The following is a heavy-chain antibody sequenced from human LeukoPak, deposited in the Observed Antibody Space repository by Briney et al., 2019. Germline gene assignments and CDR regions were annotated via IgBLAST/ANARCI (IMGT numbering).Heavy chain of an antibody. J-gene: IGHJ4*02. CDR2: INQDGSDK. CDR3: ARGGTTFEH. CDR1: RFTFSSYW. Sequence: QPGGSLRLSCAASRFTFSSYWMSWVRQAPGKGLEWVANINQDGSDKYYVDSVRGRFTISRDNAKNSLHLQMNSLRAEDTAVYYCARGGTTFEHWGQGTLVTVSS. V-gene: IGHV3-7*01. D-gene: IGHD1-1*01.